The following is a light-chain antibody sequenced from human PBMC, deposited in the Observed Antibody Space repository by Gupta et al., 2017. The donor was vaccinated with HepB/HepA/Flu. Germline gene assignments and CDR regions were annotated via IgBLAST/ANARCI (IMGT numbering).Light chain of an antibody. CDR3: QQSYSTPLT. J-gene: IGKJ4*01. V-gene: IGKV1-39*01. Sequence: DIQMIQSPSYLSASVGDRVTITCRASQSISSYLNWYQQKPGKAPKLLIYAASSLQSGVPSRFSGSGSGTDFTLTISSLQPEDFATYYCQQSYSTPLTFGGGTKVEIK. CDR2: AAS. CDR1: QSISSY.